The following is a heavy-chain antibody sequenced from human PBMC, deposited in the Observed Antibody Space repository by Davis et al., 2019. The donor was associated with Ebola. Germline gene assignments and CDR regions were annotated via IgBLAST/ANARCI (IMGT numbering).Heavy chain of an antibody. CDR3: ASGGYSYFDY. V-gene: IGHV4-59*01. D-gene: IGHD5-18*01. CDR1: GGSISSYY. CDR2: IYYSGST. Sequence: SETLSLTCPVSGGSISSYYWSWIRQPPGKGLEWIGYIYYSGSTNYNPSLKSRVTISVDTSKNQFSLKLSSVTAADTAVYYCASGGYSYFDYWGQGTLVTVSS. J-gene: IGHJ4*02.